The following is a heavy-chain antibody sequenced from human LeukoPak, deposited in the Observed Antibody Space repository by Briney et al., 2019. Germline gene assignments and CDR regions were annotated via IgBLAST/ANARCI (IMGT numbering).Heavy chain of an antibody. Sequence: GSLRLSCAASGFTFSTFAMLWVRQPRGKGLEWVSSIFPSGGEIHYADSVKGRFTISRDNSKNTLYLQMNSLRAEDTAVYYCARDRRRDFWSGYYTEDDYWGQGTLVTVSS. CDR1: GFTFSTFA. J-gene: IGHJ4*02. D-gene: IGHD3-3*01. CDR2: IFPSGGEI. V-gene: IGHV3-23*01. CDR3: ARDRRRDFWSGYYTEDDY.